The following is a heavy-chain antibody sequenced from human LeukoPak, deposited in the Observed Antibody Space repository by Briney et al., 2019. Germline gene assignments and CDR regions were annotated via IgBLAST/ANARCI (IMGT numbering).Heavy chain of an antibody. V-gene: IGHV3-15*01. Sequence: PGGPLGLFCAASGFTFRKAWIGWVRQAPGEGPEWVGRIKSKTDGGTTDYAAPVKGRFTISRDDSKNTLYLQMNSLKTEDTAVYYCTTETFYYYDSSGLDYWGQGTLVTVSS. CDR2: IKSKTDGGTT. D-gene: IGHD3-22*01. CDR3: TTETFYYYDSSGLDY. J-gene: IGHJ4*02. CDR1: GFTFRKAW.